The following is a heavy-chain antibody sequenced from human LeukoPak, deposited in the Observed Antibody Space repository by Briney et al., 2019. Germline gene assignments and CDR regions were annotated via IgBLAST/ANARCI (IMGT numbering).Heavy chain of an antibody. CDR1: GYIFTKYV. J-gene: IGHJ4*02. D-gene: IGHD2-21*01. CDR2: VKAGNGDT. CDR3: ARDDCGDTCYPGGY. V-gene: IGHV1-3*01. Sequence: ASVKVSCKASGYIFTKYVVHWVRQAPGQRPEWMGWVKAGNGDTKYSQNFQDRLTITRDTSASTVYMELSSLTSEDTALYYCARDDCGDTCYPGGYWGQGTLVTVSS.